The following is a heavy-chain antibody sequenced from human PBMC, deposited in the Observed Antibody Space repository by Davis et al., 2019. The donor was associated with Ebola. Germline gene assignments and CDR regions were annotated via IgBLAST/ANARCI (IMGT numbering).Heavy chain of an antibody. D-gene: IGHD3-22*01. J-gene: IGHJ3*02. V-gene: IGHV3-30*03. Sequence: PGGSLRLSCAASGFTFSSYGMHWVRQAPGKGLEWVAVISYDGSNKYYADSVKGRFTISRDNSKNTLYLQMNSLRADDTAMYYCARDYYDNSGDGFDIWGQGTMVTVSS. CDR3: ARDYYDNSGDGFDI. CDR1: GFTFSSYG. CDR2: ISYDGSNK.